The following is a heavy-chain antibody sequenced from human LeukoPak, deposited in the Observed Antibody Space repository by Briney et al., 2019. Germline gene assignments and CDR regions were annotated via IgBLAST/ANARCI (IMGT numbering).Heavy chain of an antibody. V-gene: IGHV4-61*01. CDR1: GGSVSSGSYY. CDR3: ASRGRGSGSYYGY. Sequence: SETLSLTCTVSGGSVSSGSYYWSWLRQPSGKGLEWIGYIYYSGSTNYNPSLKSRVTISVDTSKNQFSLKLSSVTAADTAVYYCASRGRGSGSYYGYWGQGTLVTVSS. CDR2: IYYSGST. D-gene: IGHD3-10*01. J-gene: IGHJ4*02.